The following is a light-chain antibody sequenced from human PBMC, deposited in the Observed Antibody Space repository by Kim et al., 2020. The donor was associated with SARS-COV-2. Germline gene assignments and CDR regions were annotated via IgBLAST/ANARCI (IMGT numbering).Light chain of an antibody. CDR3: QAWDSSTWV. Sequence: SIAPGQTASISCSVDQWGDKYACWYQQKPGQSPVLVIYQDSTRPSAIPELFSGSNSGNTATLTISGTQAMDEADYYCQAWDSSTWVFGGGTQLTVL. CDR1: QWGDKY. V-gene: IGLV3-1*01. J-gene: IGLJ3*02. CDR2: QDS.